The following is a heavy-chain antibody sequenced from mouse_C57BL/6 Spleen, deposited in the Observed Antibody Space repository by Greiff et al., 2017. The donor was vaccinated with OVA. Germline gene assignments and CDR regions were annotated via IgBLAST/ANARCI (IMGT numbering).Heavy chain of an antibody. CDR1: GFTFSSYA. D-gene: IGHD1-1*01. V-gene: IGHV5-9-1*02. CDR2: ISSGGDYI. Sequence: DVMLVESGEGLVKPGGSLKLSCAASGFTFSSYAMSWVRQTPEKRLEWVAYISSGGDYIYYADTVKGRFTISRDNARNTLYLQMSNLKSKDTSMDYCTRNYYGSRSGYFDVWGTGTTVTVSS. CDR3: TRNYYGSRSGYFDV. J-gene: IGHJ1*03.